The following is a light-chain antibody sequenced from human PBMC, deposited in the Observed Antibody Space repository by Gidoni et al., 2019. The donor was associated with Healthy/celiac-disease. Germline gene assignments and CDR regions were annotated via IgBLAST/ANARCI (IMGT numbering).Light chain of an antibody. V-gene: IGLV3-1*01. CDR1: KLGDKY. Sequence: SYELTQPPSESVSPGQTASITCSGVKLGDKYACWYQHKPGQSPVLVIYQDNKRPSGIPERFSGSTSGNTAPLTISGTQAMDEADYYCQAWDSSTLFGGGTKLTVL. CDR3: QAWDSSTL. CDR2: QDN. J-gene: IGLJ2*01.